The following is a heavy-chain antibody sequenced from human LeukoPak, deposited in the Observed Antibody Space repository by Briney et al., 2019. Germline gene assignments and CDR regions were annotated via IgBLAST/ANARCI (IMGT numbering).Heavy chain of an antibody. Sequence: GGSLRLSCAASGFTFSSYEMNWVRQAPGKGLQWVSVIYSDGSTYHADSVKGRFTISRDNSKNTLYLQMNSLRAEDTAVYYCARAAYGSNGYTAEVADYWGQGTLVTVSS. V-gene: IGHV3-53*01. CDR2: IYSDGST. J-gene: IGHJ4*02. CDR1: GFTFSSYE. D-gene: IGHD3-22*01. CDR3: ARAAYGSNGYTAEVADY.